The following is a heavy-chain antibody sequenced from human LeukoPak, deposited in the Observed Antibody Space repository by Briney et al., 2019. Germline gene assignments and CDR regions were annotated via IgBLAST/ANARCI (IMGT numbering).Heavy chain of an antibody. Sequence: PGGSLRLSCAASGFTFSSYSMNWVRQAPGKGLEWVSSISSSSSYICYADSVKGRFTISRDNAKNSLYLQMNSLRAEDTAVYYCAKDPMVRGATYDYWGQGTLVTVSS. D-gene: IGHD3-10*01. CDR3: AKDPMVRGATYDY. CDR1: GFTFSSYS. J-gene: IGHJ4*02. V-gene: IGHV3-21*01. CDR2: ISSSSSYI.